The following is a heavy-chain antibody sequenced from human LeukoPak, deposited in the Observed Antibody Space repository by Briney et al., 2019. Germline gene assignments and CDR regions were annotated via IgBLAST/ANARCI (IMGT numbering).Heavy chain of an antibody. V-gene: IGHV1-2*02. J-gene: IGHJ4*02. CDR2: INPNSGGT. CDR3: ARATGRVVRGITWRYFDY. D-gene: IGHD3-10*01. CDR1: GYTFTGYY. Sequence: WASVKVSCKASGYTFTGYYMHWVRQAPGQGLEWMGWINPNSGGTNYAQKFQGRVAMTRDTSISTAYMELSRLRSDDTAVYYCARATGRVVRGITWRYFDYWGQGTLVTVSS.